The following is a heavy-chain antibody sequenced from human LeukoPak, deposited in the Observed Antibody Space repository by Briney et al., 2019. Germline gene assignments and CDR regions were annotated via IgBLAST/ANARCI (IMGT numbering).Heavy chain of an antibody. CDR2: IYHSGST. D-gene: IGHD4-23*01. Sequence: SETLSLTCTVSGGSISSYYWSWIRQPPGKGLEWIGYIYHSGSTSYNPSLKSRVTISVDTSKKQFSLKLSSVTAADTAVYYCAREDYGGERYWGQGTLVTVSS. V-gene: IGHV4-59*01. CDR1: GGSISSYY. CDR3: AREDYGGERY. J-gene: IGHJ4*02.